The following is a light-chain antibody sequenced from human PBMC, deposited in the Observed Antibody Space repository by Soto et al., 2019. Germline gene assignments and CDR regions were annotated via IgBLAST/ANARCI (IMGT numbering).Light chain of an antibody. CDR1: QSITW. Sequence: DIQMTQSPSALSASVGDRVTITCRASQSITWLAWFQQRPGKAPKVLIYKASFLQSGVPSRFSGSGSGTEFTLTIGSLQPDDSATYYCQQYNTYPWTFGQGTKVEIK. CDR3: QQYNTYPWT. CDR2: KAS. V-gene: IGKV1-5*03. J-gene: IGKJ1*01.